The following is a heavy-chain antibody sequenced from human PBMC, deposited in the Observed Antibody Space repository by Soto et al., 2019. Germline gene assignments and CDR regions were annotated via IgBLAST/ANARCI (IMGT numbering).Heavy chain of an antibody. CDR1: GGTLSNYA. D-gene: IGHD3-10*01. J-gene: IGHJ6*02. Sequence: QVQLVQSGAEVKKPGSSVKVSCKASGGTLSNYALSWVRQAPGQGLEWVGGIIPIFGTSNYAQNFQGRVTITADESMSTAYMELSSLRSEDTAVYYCAREVRTGFYGMDVWGQGTTVTVSS. CDR2: IIPIFGTS. V-gene: IGHV1-69*01. CDR3: AREVRTGFYGMDV.